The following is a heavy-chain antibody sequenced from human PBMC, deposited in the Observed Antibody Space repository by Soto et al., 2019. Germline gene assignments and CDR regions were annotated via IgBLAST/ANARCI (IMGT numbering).Heavy chain of an antibody. J-gene: IGHJ6*04. CDR3: AKALDMVRDSFHLDV. D-gene: IGHD3-10*01. V-gene: IGHV3-23*01. Sequence: GGSLRLSCAASGFTFSSYAMSWVRQAPGKGLEWVSAISGSGGSTYYADSVKGRFTISRDNSKNTLYLQMNSLRAEDTAVYYCAKALDMVRDSFHLDVWGKGTTVTVSS. CDR2: ISGSGGST. CDR1: GFTFSSYA.